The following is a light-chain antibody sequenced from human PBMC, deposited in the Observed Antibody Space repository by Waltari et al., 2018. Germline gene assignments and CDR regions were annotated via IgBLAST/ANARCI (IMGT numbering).Light chain of an antibody. V-gene: IGKV4-1*01. CDR3: HQYFKSPWM. J-gene: IGKJ1*01. CDR2: WAS. CDR1: QSVLFSSNHKDF. Sequence: DIVMTQSPDSLAVSLGERATINCKSSQSVLFSSNHKDFVAWHQQKPGRRPKLIIYWASTRYSGVPARFSASGSGTNFTRTISSLQAEDVAVYYCHQYFKSPWMFGRGTQVEIK.